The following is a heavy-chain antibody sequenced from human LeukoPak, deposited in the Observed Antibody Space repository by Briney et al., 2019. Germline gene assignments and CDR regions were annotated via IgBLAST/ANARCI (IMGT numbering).Heavy chain of an antibody. CDR2: IYYSGST. CDR3: ARVSYYGHWFDP. Sequence: SETLSLTCTVSGGSISSSSYYWGWIRQPPGKGLEWIGSIYYSGSTYYNPSLKSRVTISVDTSKNQFSLKLSSVTAADTAVYYCARVSYYGHWFDPWGQGTLVTVSS. CDR1: GGSISSSSYY. D-gene: IGHD4-17*01. J-gene: IGHJ5*02. V-gene: IGHV4-39*07.